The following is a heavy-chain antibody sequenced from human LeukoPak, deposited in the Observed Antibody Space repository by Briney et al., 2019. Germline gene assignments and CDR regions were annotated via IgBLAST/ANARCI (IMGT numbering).Heavy chain of an antibody. CDR1: GYTFTGYY. CDR3: ARDSNYYFDY. Sequence: ASVKVSCKASGYTFTGYYMHWVRQAPGQGLEWMGSINPNTGVVDYVRMFQGRVTMTRDTSISTVYMDLSSLTSDDTAIYYCARDSNYYFDYWGQGTLVTVSS. CDR2: INPNTGVV. V-gene: IGHV1-2*02. D-gene: IGHD4-11*01. J-gene: IGHJ4*02.